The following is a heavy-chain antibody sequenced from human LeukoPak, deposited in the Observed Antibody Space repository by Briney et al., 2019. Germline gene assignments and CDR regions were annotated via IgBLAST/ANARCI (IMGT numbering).Heavy chain of an antibody. V-gene: IGHV3-48*03. D-gene: IGHD3-10*02. CDR1: GFTFRSYG. Sequence: GGSLRLSCAASGFTFRSYGMSWVRQAPGKGLEWVSYISSSGSTIYYADSVKGRFTISRDNAKNSLYLQMNSLRAEDTAVYYCAELGITMIGGVWSKGTTVTISS. CDR2: ISSSGSTI. CDR3: AELGITMIGGV. J-gene: IGHJ6*04.